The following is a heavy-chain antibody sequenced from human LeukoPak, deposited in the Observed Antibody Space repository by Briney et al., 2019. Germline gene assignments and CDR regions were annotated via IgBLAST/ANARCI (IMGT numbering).Heavy chain of an antibody. J-gene: IGHJ6*03. V-gene: IGHV4-38-2*02. CDR1: GYSISSGYY. CDR3: ARLGGGYYYGSGSYYLRGYYYYYMDV. CDR2: INHSGST. D-gene: IGHD3-10*01. Sequence: PSETLSLTCTVSGYSISSGYYWSWIRQPPGKGLEWIGEINHSGSTNYNPSLKSRVTISVDTSKNQFSLKLSSVTAADTAVYYCARLGGGYYYGSGSYYLRGYYYYYMDVWGKGTTVTISS.